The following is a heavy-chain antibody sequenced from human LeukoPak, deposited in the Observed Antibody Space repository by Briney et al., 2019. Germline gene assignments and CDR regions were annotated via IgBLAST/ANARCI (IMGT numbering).Heavy chain of an antibody. CDR3: ARRTSLTGFDY. D-gene: IGHD2-2*01. CDR2: ISSSGSTI. CDR1: GFTFSSYS. V-gene: IGHV3-48*02. Sequence: PGGSLRLSCAASGFTFSSYSMSWVRQAPGKGREWVSYISSSGSTIYYADSVKGRFTIARDNAKNSLYLQMSSLRDEDTAVYYCARRTSLTGFDYWGQGTLVTVSS. J-gene: IGHJ4*02.